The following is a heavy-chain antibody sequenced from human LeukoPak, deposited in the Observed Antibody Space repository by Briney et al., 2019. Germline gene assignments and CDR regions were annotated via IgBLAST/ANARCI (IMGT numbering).Heavy chain of an antibody. CDR3: ARGPSWGYDILTV. CDR2: IYSGGST. J-gene: IGHJ4*02. CDR1: GFTVSSNY. Sequence: GGSLRLSCAASGFTVSSNYMSWVRQAPGKGLEWVSVIYSGGSTYYADSVKGRFTISRDNSKNTLYLQMNSLRAEVTAVYYCARGPSWGYDILTVWGQGTLVTVSS. V-gene: IGHV3-53*01. D-gene: IGHD3-9*01.